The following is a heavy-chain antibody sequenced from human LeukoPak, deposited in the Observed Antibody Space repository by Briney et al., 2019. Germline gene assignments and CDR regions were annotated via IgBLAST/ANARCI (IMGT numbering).Heavy chain of an antibody. Sequence: EASVKVSCKASGGTFSSYAISWVRQAPGQGLEWMGGIIPIFGTANYAQKFQGRVTITADESTSTAYMELSSLRSEDTAVYYCARRGDAYKTLGAYAFDIWGQGTMVTVSS. CDR2: IIPIFGTA. CDR1: GGTFSSYA. J-gene: IGHJ3*02. D-gene: IGHD5-24*01. CDR3: ARRGDAYKTLGAYAFDI. V-gene: IGHV1-69*13.